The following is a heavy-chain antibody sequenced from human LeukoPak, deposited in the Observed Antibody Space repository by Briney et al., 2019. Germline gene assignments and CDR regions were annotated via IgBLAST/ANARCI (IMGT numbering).Heavy chain of an antibody. Sequence: PGGSLRLSCEGSGFIFSKYAMNWVRQAPGKGLEWVSAISATGASTYCIDSVKGRFTISRDNSNNTLYLQMNSLRAEDTARYYCAKDLWHLVRMIDHWGQGILVIAST. CDR2: ISATGAST. CDR3: AKDLWHLVRMIDH. D-gene: IGHD6-6*01. CDR1: GFIFSKYA. J-gene: IGHJ4*02. V-gene: IGHV3-23*01.